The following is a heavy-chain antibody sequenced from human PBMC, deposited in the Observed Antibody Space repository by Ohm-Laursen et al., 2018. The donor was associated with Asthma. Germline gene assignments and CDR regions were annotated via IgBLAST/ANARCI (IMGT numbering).Heavy chain of an antibody. J-gene: IGHJ4*02. V-gene: IGHV3-48*02. CDR3: ARGSFDEYGDYPFDS. D-gene: IGHD4-17*01. Sequence: GSLRLSCAASGFTFSPYSMNWVRQAPGKGLEWVSYISKSTRTIKYADSVKGRFTISRDNAKNSLYLQMNSLRDEDTAVYYCARGSFDEYGDYPFDSWGQGTLVTVSS. CDR1: GFTFSPYS. CDR2: ISKSTRTI.